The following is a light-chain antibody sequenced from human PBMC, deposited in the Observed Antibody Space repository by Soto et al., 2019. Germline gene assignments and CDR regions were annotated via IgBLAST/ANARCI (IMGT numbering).Light chain of an antibody. CDR1: SSNIGATYD. CDR2: GNS. J-gene: IGLJ1*01. CDR3: QSYDSSLSAHYV. V-gene: IGLV1-40*01. Sequence: QSVLTQPPSVSGAPGQRVTISCTGSSSNIGATYDVQWYQQLPGTAPKLLIYGNSNRPSGVPDRFSGSKSGTSASLAITGLQADDEADYYCQSYDSSLSAHYVFGTWTKVTVL.